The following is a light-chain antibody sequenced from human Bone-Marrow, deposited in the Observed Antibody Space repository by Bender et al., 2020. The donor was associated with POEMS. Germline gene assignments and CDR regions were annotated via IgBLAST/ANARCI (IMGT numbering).Light chain of an antibody. CDR1: KLGDEN. Sequence: SYELTQPPSVSVSPGQTASVTCSGEKLGDENVCWYQQRTGQSPVLVIYRDNQRPSGIPDRFTASTSGNTAPLSIRRVEAGDEADYYCHVWDINRDNYCEFGGGTKLPVL. CDR2: RDN. CDR3: HVWDINRDNYCE. V-gene: IGLV3-1*01. J-gene: IGLJ3*02.